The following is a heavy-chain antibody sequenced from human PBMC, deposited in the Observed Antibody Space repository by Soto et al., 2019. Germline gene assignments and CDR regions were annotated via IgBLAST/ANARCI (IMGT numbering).Heavy chain of an antibody. CDR3: AKGRGQKWNDDY. CDR1: GFTFSSYG. CDR2: ISGSGGTA. Sequence: EVQLLESGGGSVQPGGSLRLSCAASGFTFSSYGMHWVRRPPGKGLEWVSSISGSGGTAYYADSVKGRFSISRDSLVNTLYLQMNSLRAEDTAVYYCAKGRGQKWNDDYWGQGTLVTVSP. J-gene: IGHJ4*02. V-gene: IGHV3-23*01. D-gene: IGHD1-1*01.